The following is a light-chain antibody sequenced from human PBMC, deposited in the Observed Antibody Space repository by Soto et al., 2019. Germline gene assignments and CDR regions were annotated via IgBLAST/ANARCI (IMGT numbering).Light chain of an antibody. Sequence: QSVLTQPPSASETPGQRVTISCSGSSSNIESNDAYWYQQLPGTAPKLLIYANSQRPSGVPDRISGSKSGTSASLDISGLRSEDEAHYYCAAWDDSLSVVVFGGGTKLTVL. CDR2: ANS. CDR3: AAWDDSLSVVV. J-gene: IGLJ2*01. V-gene: IGLV1-47*02. CDR1: SSNIESND.